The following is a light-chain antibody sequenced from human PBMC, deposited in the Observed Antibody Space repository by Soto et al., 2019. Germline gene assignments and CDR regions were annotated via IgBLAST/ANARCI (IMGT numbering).Light chain of an antibody. Sequence: DVVVTQSPGSLAVSLGERATINCKSSQSILYSSNNKDYLAWYQQKSGQPPKLLIYWASTRESGVPDRFSGSGSGTDVTLTISSLQAEDVAIYYCQQYYSTPYTFGQGTRLEIK. CDR1: QSILYSSNNKDY. J-gene: IGKJ2*01. CDR3: QQYYSTPYT. V-gene: IGKV4-1*01. CDR2: WAS.